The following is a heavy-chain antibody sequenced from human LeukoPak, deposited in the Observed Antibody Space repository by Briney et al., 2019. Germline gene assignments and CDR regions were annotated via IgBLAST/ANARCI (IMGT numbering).Heavy chain of an antibody. CDR3: ARDWFDRGAAGALPYYYYYMDV. CDR1: GGTFSSYA. J-gene: IGHJ6*03. CDR2: IIPIFGTA. V-gene: IGHV1-69*05. Sequence: SVKASCKASGGTFSSYAISWARQAPGQGLEWMGGIIPIFGTANYAQKFQGRVTITTDESTSTAYMELSSLRSEDTAVYYCARDWFDRGAAGALPYYYYYMDVWGKGTTVTVSS. D-gene: IGHD6-13*01.